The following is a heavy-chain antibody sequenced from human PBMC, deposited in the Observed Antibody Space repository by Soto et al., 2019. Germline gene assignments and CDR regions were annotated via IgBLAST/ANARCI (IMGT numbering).Heavy chain of an antibody. J-gene: IGHJ4*02. D-gene: IGHD4-17*01. V-gene: IGHV3-23*01. Sequence: GGSLRLSCAASGFTLRNYALSWVRQAPGRGLEWVSAISGSGGSTYYADSVKGRFTISRDNPKNTLYLQMNSLRAEDTAVYYCAKVSPYGDYFFDYWGQGTLVTVSS. CDR1: GFTLRNYA. CDR3: AKVSPYGDYFFDY. CDR2: ISGSGGST.